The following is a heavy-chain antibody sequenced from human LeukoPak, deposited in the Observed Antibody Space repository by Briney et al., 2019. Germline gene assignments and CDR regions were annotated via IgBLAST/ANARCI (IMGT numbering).Heavy chain of an antibody. D-gene: IGHD3-10*01. CDR3: ARGGSGSYYYYCFDY. J-gene: IGHJ4*02. CDR1: GGSISSGGYY. CDR2: IYYSGST. Sequence: SETLSLTCTVSGGSISSGGYYWSWIRQPPGKGLEWIGYIYYSGSTYYNPSLKSRVTISVDTSKNQFSLKLSSVTAADTAVYYCARGGSGSYYYYCFDYWCQGTLVTVSS. V-gene: IGHV4-31*03.